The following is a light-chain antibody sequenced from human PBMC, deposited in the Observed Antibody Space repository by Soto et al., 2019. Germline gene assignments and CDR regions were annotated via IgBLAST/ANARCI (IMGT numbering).Light chain of an antibody. CDR3: CSYAADYTFV. Sequence: QSALAQPRSVSGSPGQSVTISCTGSSSDIGDYSYVSWYQQHPGKAPQLIIYDVSKRPSGVPDRFSAPKYGNTASLTLSGLQAEDEACYYCCSYAADYTFVFGTGTKVTVL. CDR1: SSDIGDYSY. CDR2: DVS. V-gene: IGLV2-11*01. J-gene: IGLJ1*01.